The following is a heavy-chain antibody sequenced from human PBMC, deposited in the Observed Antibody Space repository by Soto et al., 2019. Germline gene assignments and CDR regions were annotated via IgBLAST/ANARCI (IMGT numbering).Heavy chain of an antibody. V-gene: IGHV3-33*01. CDR1: GFTFSSYG. D-gene: IGHD6-13*01. Sequence: GGSLRLSCAASGFTFSSYGMHWVRQAPGKGLEWVAVIWYDGSNKYYADSVKGRFTISRDNSKNTLYLQMNSLRAEDTAVYYCARDPAAGRYYYYGMDVWGQGTTVTVSS. J-gene: IGHJ6*02. CDR3: ARDPAAGRYYYYGMDV. CDR2: IWYDGSNK.